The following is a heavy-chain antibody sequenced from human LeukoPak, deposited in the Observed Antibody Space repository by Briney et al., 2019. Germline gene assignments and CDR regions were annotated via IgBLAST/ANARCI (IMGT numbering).Heavy chain of an antibody. V-gene: IGHV1-69*05. CDR3: ARVSSGYSGYDY. D-gene: IGHD5-12*01. CDR2: IIPIFGTA. J-gene: IGHJ4*02. Sequence: SVKVSCKASGGTFSSYAISWVRQAPGQGLEWMGRIIPIFGTANCAQKFQGRVTITTDESTSTAYMELSSLRSEDTAVYYCARVSSGYSGYDYWGQGTLVTVSS. CDR1: GGTFSSYA.